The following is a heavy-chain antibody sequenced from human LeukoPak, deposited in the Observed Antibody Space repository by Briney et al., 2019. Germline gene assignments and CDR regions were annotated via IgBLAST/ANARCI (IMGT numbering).Heavy chain of an antibody. CDR3: ARESVAERFDY. CDR1: GDSVSSNSAT. CDR2: TYYRSHWVY. J-gene: IGHJ4*02. V-gene: IGHV6-1*01. Sequence: SQTLSLTCAISGDSVSSNSATWYWIRQSPSRGLEWLGRTYYRSHWVYDYAGSVKGRITVNPDTSKNQFSLQLKSVIPEDTAVYYCARESVAERFDYWSQGSLVTVSS. D-gene: IGHD1-1*01.